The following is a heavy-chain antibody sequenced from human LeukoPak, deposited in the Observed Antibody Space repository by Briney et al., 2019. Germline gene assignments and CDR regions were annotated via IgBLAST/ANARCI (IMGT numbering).Heavy chain of an antibody. CDR2: IRYDGSNK. J-gene: IGHJ4*02. V-gene: IGHV3-30*02. CDR3: AKGRRGGAGYFDY. Sequence: TGGSLRLSCAASGFTFSSYGMHWVRQAPGKGLEWVAFIRYDGSNKYYADSVKGRFTISRDNSKNTLYLQMNSLRAEDTAVYYCAKGRRGGAGYFDYWGQGTLVTVSS. CDR1: GFTFSSYG. D-gene: IGHD1-26*01.